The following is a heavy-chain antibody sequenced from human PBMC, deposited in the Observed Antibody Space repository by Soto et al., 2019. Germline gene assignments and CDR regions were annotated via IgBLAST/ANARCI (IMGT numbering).Heavy chain of an antibody. D-gene: IGHD3-3*01. CDR2: INHSGST. CDR1: GGSFSGYY. CDR3: GREVTIFGVGSES. J-gene: IGHJ4*02. Sequence: SETLSLTCAVYGGSFSGYYWSWIRQPPGKGLEWIGEINHSGSTNYNPSLKSRVTISVDTSKNQFSLRLSSVTAADTAVYYCGREVTIFGVGSESGGQGTPV. V-gene: IGHV4-34*01.